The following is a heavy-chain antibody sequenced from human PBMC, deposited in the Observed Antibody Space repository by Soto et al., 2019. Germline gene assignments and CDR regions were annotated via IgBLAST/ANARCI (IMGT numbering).Heavy chain of an antibody. CDR2: ISPYNDDT. V-gene: IGHV1-18*01. CDR3: VREMAILTGYFDS. D-gene: IGHD2-2*02. Sequence: ASVKVSCKTSGYTFINYGISWVRQAPGQGPEWMGWISPYNDDTKYAQKFQGRVTMTTDTSTRTAYMEMRSLRSDDTAIYYCVREMAILTGYFDSWGQGALVTVSS. J-gene: IGHJ4*02. CDR1: GYTFINYG.